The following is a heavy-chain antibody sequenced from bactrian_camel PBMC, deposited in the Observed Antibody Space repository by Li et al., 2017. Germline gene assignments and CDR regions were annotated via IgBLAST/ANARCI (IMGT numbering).Heavy chain of an antibody. CDR3: AAGYGCDWYWGLYEYNY. CDR1: GFTFTNYW. J-gene: IGHJ4*01. D-gene: IGHD6*01. CDR2: ISSDSTYT. V-gene: IGHV3S6*01. Sequence: QLVESGGGLVQPGGSLRLSCAASGFTFTNYWMHWVRQAPGKGLEWVSAISSDSTYTNYADSVKGRFTISRDNAKNTLYLQLNSPKTDDTAVYYCAAGYGCDWYWGLYEYNYWGQGTQVTVS.